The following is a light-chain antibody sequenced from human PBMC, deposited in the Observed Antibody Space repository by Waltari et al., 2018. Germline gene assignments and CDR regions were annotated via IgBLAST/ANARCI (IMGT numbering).Light chain of an antibody. J-gene: IGLJ2*01. V-gene: IGLV5-45*03. Sequence: AVLTPPSSLSAYPGASARLTCPLRSDINVCTYKIYWYSQKPGSPPQYLLRYKSDSDKQQGSGVPSRFSGFKDASANAGILLISGLQSEDEADYYCMIWHSSAVVFGGGTKLTVL. CDR2: YKSDSDK. CDR1: SDINVCTYK. CDR3: MIWHSSAVV.